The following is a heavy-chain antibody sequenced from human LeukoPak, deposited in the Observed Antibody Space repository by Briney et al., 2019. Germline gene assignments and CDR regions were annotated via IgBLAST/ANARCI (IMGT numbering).Heavy chain of an antibody. CDR2: ISSNGGSI. Sequence: PGGSLRLSCAASGFTFSDYAMHWVRQAPGKELEYVSAISSNGGSIHYANSVKGRFTISRDNSKNTLYLQMDSLRAEDTAVYYCARTQWFGRGNWFDPWGQGTLVTVSS. CDR3: ARTQWFGRGNWFDP. J-gene: IGHJ5*02. D-gene: IGHD3-10*01. V-gene: IGHV3-64*01. CDR1: GFTFSDYA.